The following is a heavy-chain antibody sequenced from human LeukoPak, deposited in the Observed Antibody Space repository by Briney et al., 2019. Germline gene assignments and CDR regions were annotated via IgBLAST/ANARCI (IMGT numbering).Heavy chain of an antibody. CDR2: IWYDGSNK. Sequence: PGGSLRLSCGASGFXFRRYGIHWVRQAPGKGLEWVAVIWYDGSNKYYADSVKGRFTISRDNFKNMLYLQMNSLRAEDTAVYYCASSVGATSDYWGQGTLVTVSS. CDR3: ASSVGATSDY. D-gene: IGHD1-26*01. J-gene: IGHJ4*02. CDR1: GFXFRRYG. V-gene: IGHV3-33*01.